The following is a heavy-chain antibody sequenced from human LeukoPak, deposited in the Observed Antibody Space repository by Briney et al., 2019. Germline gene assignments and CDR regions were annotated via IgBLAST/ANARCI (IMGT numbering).Heavy chain of an antibody. Sequence: ASVKVSCKASGYTFTGYYMHWVRQAPGQGLEWMGWINPNSGGTNYAQKFQGRVTMTRDTSISTAYMELSRLRSDDTAVYYCAKILIAGAGPDYDYGNDVLGQGTTVTVSS. J-gene: IGHJ6*02. D-gene: IGHD6-13*01. CDR1: GYTFTGYY. V-gene: IGHV1-2*02. CDR2: INPNSGGT. CDR3: AKILIAGAGPDYDYGNDV.